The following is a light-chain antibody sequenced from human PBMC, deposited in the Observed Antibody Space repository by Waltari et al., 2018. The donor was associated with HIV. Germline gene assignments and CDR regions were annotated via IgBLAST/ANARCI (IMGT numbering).Light chain of an antibody. V-gene: IGLV2-8*01. CDR1: SDDIGGYNY. CDR2: EVN. J-gene: IGLJ2*01. CDR3: SSFAGSNTVV. Sequence: QSALTQPPSASGSLGQSVTISCSGTSDDIGGYNYVFWYQQYPAKAPKLLIYEVNKRPAGVPDRFSGSKSRNTASLTVSGLQAEDEAHYVCSSFAGSNTVVFGGGTKLTVL.